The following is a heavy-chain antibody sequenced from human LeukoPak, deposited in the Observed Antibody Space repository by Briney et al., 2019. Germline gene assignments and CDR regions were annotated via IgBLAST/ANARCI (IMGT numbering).Heavy chain of an antibody. Sequence: GGSLRLSCAASGFTFSDTWMHRVRQAPGEGLVWVSRIRSDGSDTRYAESVKGRFTISRDNSKNTLYLQMNSLRAEDTAVYYCAKRTYQRSGHPDYWGQGTLVAVSS. V-gene: IGHV3-74*01. CDR2: IRSDGSDT. D-gene: IGHD3-3*01. CDR1: GFTFSDTW. CDR3: AKRTYQRSGHPDY. J-gene: IGHJ4*02.